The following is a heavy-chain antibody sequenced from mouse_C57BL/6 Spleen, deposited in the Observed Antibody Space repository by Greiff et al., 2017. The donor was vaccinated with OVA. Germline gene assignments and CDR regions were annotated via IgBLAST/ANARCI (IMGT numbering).Heavy chain of an antibody. CDR1: GFTFSDYG. D-gene: IGHD2-12*01. V-gene: IGHV5-17*01. CDR3: ARTAYYMYFDV. Sequence: DVKLVESGGGLVKPGGSLKLSCAASGFTFSDYGMHWVRQAPEKGLEWVAYISSGRSTIYYADTVKGRFTISRDNAKNTLFLQMTSLRSEDTAMYYCARTAYYMYFDVWGTGTTVTVSS. CDR2: ISSGRSTI. J-gene: IGHJ1*03.